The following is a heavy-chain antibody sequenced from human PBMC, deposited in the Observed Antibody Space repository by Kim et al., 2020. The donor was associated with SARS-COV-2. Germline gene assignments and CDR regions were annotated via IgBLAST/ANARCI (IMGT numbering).Heavy chain of an antibody. J-gene: IGHJ3*02. V-gene: IGHV4-61*01. CDR1: GGSVSSGSYY. CDR3: ARDWAFDI. CDR2: IYYSGST. Sequence: SETPSLTCTVSGGSVSSGSYYWSWIRQPPGKGLEWIGYIYYSGSTNYNPSLKSRVTISVDTSKNQFSLKLSSVTAADTAVYYCARDWAFDIWGQGTMVTVSS.